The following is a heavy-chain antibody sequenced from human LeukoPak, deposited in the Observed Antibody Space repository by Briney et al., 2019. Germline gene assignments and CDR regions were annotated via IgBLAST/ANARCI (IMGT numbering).Heavy chain of an antibody. CDR2: ISSSGSTI. J-gene: IGHJ5*02. V-gene: IGHV3-48*03. Sequence: GGSLRLSCAASGFTFSSYEMNWVRQAPGKGLEWVSYISSSGSTIYYADSVKGRFTISRDNAKNSLYLQMNSLRAEDTAVYYCARDGFLSPFDPWGQGTLVTVSS. CDR3: ARDGFLSPFDP. D-gene: IGHD3-10*01. CDR1: GFTFSSYE.